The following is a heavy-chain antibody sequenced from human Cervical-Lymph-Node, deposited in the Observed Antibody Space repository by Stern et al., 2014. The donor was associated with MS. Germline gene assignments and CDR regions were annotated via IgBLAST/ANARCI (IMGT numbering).Heavy chain of an antibody. Sequence: VQLVESGPGLVKPSETLSLTCTVSGGSISSYYWSWIRQPPGKGLEWIGYIYYSGSTNYNPSLKSRVTLSVDTSKNHFSLKLSSVTAADTAVYYCARHPGGYAIDYWGQGTLVTVSS. CDR3: ARHPGGYAIDY. J-gene: IGHJ4*02. CDR1: GGSISSYY. CDR2: IYYSGST. D-gene: IGHD3-16*01. V-gene: IGHV4-59*08.